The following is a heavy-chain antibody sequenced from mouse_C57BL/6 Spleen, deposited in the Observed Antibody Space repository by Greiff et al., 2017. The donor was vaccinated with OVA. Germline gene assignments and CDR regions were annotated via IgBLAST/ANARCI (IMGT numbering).Heavy chain of an antibody. Sequence: EVQLQQSGPELVKPGASVKISCKASGYTFTDYYMNWVKQSHGKSLEWIGDINPNNGGTSYNQKFKGKATLTVDKSSSTAYMELRSLTSEDSAVYYCARAPSYYSNSYYFDYWGQGTTLTVSS. CDR1: GYTFTDYY. J-gene: IGHJ2*01. CDR3: ARAPSYYSNSYYFDY. D-gene: IGHD2-5*01. CDR2: INPNNGGT. V-gene: IGHV1-26*01.